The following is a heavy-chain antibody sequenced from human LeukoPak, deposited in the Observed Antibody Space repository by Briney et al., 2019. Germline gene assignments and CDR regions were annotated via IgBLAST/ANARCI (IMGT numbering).Heavy chain of an antibody. Sequence: GGSLRLSCVVSGFTFSSYALSWVRQAPGEGLEWVSAISETGGTRNYVDSVKGRFTISRDTSKNTLYLQMSSLRAEDTALYYCAREMATITYAFDIWGQGTMVTVSS. D-gene: IGHD5-24*01. V-gene: IGHV3-23*01. J-gene: IGHJ3*02. CDR2: ISETGGTR. CDR1: GFTFSSYA. CDR3: AREMATITYAFDI.